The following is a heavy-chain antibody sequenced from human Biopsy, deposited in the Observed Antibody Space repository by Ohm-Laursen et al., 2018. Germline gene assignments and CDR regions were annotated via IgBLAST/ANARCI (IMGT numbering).Heavy chain of an antibody. CDR1: GGSITADF. J-gene: IGHJ4*02. CDR2: RFHSGSP. CDR3: VRLNRRGNIIFFDY. Sequence: TLSLTWTVSGGSITADFWTWIRQTPGERLEWIGYRFHSGSPMYNPSLKSRVTISVDTSKSQFSLTLPSVTAADTAVYYCVRLNRRGNIIFFDYWGRGTLVTVSS. V-gene: IGHV4-59*08. D-gene: IGHD3/OR15-3a*01.